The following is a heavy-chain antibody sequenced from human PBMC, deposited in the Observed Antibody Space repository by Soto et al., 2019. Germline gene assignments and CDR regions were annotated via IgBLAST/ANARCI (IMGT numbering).Heavy chain of an antibody. CDR3: ARDRGYSEGYYYYGMDV. V-gene: IGHV4-59*01. J-gene: IGHJ6*02. Sequence: SETLSLTCTVSGGSISSYYWSWIRQPPGKGLEWIGYIYYSGSTNYNPSLKSRVTISVDTSKNQFSLKLSSVTAADTAVYYCARDRGYSEGYYYYGMDVWGQGTTVTVSS. D-gene: IGHD5-18*01. CDR2: IYYSGST. CDR1: GGSISSYY.